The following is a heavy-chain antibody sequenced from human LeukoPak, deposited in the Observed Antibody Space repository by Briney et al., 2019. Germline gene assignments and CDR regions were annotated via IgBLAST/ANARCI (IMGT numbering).Heavy chain of an antibody. D-gene: IGHD4-17*01. V-gene: IGHV4-59*01. CDR3: ARDYGDQGWFDP. J-gene: IGHJ5*02. CDR2: IYYSGST. Sequence: SETLSLTCTVSGGSISSYYWSWIRQPPGKGLEWIWYIYYSGSTNYNPSLKSRVTISVDTSKNQFSLKLSSVTAADTAVYYCARDYGDQGWFDPWGEGTLVTVSS. CDR1: GGSISSYY.